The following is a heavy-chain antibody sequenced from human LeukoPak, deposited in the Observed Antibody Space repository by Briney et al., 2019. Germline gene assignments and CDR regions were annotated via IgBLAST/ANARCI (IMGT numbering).Heavy chain of an antibody. J-gene: IGHJ4*02. CDR2: INHSGST. CDR3: ARGSSSSDY. Sequence: SETLSLTCAVYGGSFSGYYWSWIRQPPGKGLEWIGEINHSGSTNYNPSLKSRVTISVDTSKNQFSLKLSSVTAADTAVYYCARGSSSSDYWGQGTLVTVSS. D-gene: IGHD6-6*01. CDR1: GGSFSGYY. V-gene: IGHV4-34*01.